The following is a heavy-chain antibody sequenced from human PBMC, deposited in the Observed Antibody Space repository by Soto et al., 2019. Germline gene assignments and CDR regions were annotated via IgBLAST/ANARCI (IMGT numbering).Heavy chain of an antibody. D-gene: IGHD3-10*01. CDR2: IYPGDSDT. J-gene: IGHJ6*02. Sequence: PGESLKISCKGSGYSFTSYWIGWVRQMPGKGLEWMGIIYPGDSDTRYSPSFQGQVTISADKSISTAYLKWSSMKASDNAMYYCARQCITMVRGVRPDPYYYYYYGMDVWGQGTTVTVSS. CDR1: GYSFTSYW. CDR3: ARQCITMVRGVRPDPYYYYYYGMDV. V-gene: IGHV5-51*01.